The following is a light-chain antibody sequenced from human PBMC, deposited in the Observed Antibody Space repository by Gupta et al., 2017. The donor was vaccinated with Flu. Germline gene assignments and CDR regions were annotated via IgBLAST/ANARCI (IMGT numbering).Light chain of an antibody. CDR2: AAS. J-gene: IGKJ3*01. CDR1: QGISNY. Sequence: IQMTQSPSSLPASVGDRVTITCRASQGISNYLAWYQQKPREGPKLLIYAASTLQSGVPSRFSGGRSGTDFTLTISSLQPEDVATYYCQNYNSAPLLFGPGTKVDIK. CDR3: QNYNSAPLL. V-gene: IGKV1-27*01.